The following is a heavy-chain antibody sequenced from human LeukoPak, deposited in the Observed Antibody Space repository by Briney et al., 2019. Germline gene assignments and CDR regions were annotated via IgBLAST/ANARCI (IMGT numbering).Heavy chain of an antibody. CDR1: GFTFSSYA. CDR3: AKVQGLLGYCSSTSCRLDY. J-gene: IGHJ4*02. D-gene: IGHD2-2*01. CDR2: ISGSGGST. Sequence: LSGGSLRLSCAASGFTFSSYAMSWVRQVPGKGLEWVSAISGSGGSTYYADSVKGRFTISRDNSKNTLYLQMNSLRAEDTAVYYCAKVQGLLGYCSSTSCRLDYWGQGTLVTVSS. V-gene: IGHV3-23*01.